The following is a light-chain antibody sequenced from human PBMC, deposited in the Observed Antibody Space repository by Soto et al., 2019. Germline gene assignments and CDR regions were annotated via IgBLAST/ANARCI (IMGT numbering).Light chain of an antibody. CDR3: SSYAGSSVYV. V-gene: IGLV2-23*01. CDR1: SSDVGSYNL. CDR2: EGS. J-gene: IGLJ1*01. Sequence: QSALAQPASVSGSPGQSITISCTGTSSDVGSYNLVSWYQQHPGKAPKLMIYEGSKRPSGVSNRFSGSKSGNTASLTISGLQAEDEAAYYCSSYAGSSVYVFRTGTTVTVL.